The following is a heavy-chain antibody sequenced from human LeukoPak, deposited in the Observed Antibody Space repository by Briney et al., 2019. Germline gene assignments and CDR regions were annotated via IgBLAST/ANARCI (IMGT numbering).Heavy chain of an antibody. V-gene: IGHV3-15*01. CDR1: GFTFSNAW. CDR3: TAGLWGSDRDY. CDR2: IKSKTDGGTR. D-gene: IGHD2-21*02. Sequence: PGGSLRLSCAASGFTFSNAWMSWVRRAPGKGLEWVGRIKSKTDGGTRDYAAPVKGRFTISRDDSKNTLYLQMNSLKIEDTAVYYCTAGLWGSDRDYWGQGTLVTVSS. J-gene: IGHJ4*02.